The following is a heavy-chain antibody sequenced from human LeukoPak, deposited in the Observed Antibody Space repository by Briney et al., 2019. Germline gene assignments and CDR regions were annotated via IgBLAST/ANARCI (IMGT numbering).Heavy chain of an antibody. CDR1: GGTFSSYA. D-gene: IGHD3-16*02. CDR2: IIPIFGTA. CDR3: ARTLYDYVWGSYRHPFDY. V-gene: IGHV1-69*13. Sequence: ASVKVSCKASGGTFSSYAISWVRQAPGQGLEWMGGIIPIFGTANYAQKFQGRVTITADESTSTAYMELSSLRSEDTAVYYCARTLYDYVWGSYRHPFDYWGQGTLVTVSS. J-gene: IGHJ4*02.